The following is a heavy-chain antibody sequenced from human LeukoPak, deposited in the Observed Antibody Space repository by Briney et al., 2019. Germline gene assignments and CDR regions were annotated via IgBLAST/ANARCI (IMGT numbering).Heavy chain of an antibody. J-gene: IGHJ4*02. Sequence: QAGGSLRLSCAASGFTFSSYGMSWVRQAPGKGLDWVSAISGSGGGTYYADSVKGRFTISRDNSKNTLYLQMNSLRAEDTAVYFCAKGLGNYPFEYWGQGTLVTVSS. CDR2: ISGSGGGT. CDR3: AKGLGNYPFEY. D-gene: IGHD3-22*01. V-gene: IGHV3-23*01. CDR1: GFTFSSYG.